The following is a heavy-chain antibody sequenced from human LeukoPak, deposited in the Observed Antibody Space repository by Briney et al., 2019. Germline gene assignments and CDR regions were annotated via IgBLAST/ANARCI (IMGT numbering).Heavy chain of an antibody. J-gene: IGHJ4*02. V-gene: IGHV3-13*01. CDR1: GFTFSSYD. CDR3: ARGGGSSYYFDY. D-gene: IGHD1-26*01. CDR2: IGTAGDT. Sequence: ETGGSLRLSCAASGFTFSSYDMHWVRQATGKGLEWVSGIGTAGDTYYPGSVKGRFTISREYAKNSLYLQMSSLRAGDTAVYYCARGGGSSYYFDYWGQGALVTVSS.